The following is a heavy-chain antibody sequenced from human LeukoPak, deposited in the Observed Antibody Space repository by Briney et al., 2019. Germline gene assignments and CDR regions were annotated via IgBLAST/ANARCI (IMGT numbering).Heavy chain of an antibody. J-gene: IGHJ4*02. V-gene: IGHV3-30*02. CDR2: IRYDGSNK. CDR3: AKGVPAVFXX. CDR1: GFTFSSYW. D-gene: IGHD2-2*01. Sequence: GGSLRLSCTASGFTFSSYWMSWVRQAPGKGLEWVAFIRYDGSNKYYADSVKGRFTISRGNSKNTLYLQMNSLRAEDTAVYYCAKGVPAVFXXXGQGTLXXVS.